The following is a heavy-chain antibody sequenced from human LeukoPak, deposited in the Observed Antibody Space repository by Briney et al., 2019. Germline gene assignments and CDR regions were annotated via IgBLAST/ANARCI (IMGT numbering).Heavy chain of an antibody. CDR3: ARGSYGMDV. Sequence: SETLSLTCTVSGGSISNYYWSWIRQPAGEGLEWIGCIYISGSTDYNPSLKSRVTTSIDTSKNQFSLKLSSVTAADTAIYYCARGSYGMDVWGQGTTAIVSS. CDR1: GGSISNYY. V-gene: IGHV4-4*07. CDR2: IYISGST. J-gene: IGHJ6*02.